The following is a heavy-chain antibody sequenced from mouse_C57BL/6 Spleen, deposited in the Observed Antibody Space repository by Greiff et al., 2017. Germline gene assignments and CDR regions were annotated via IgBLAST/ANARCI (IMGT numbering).Heavy chain of an antibody. CDR3: ARRAYGNCYAMDY. V-gene: IGHV5-17*01. CDR1: GFTFSDYG. D-gene: IGHD2-1*01. Sequence: EVMLVESGGGLVKPGGSLKLPCAASGFTFSDYGLHWVRQAPEKGLGWVAYISSGSSTIYYADTVKGRFTISRDNAKNTLFLQMTSLRSEDTAMYYCARRAYGNCYAMDYWGQGTSVTVSS. CDR2: ISSGSSTI. J-gene: IGHJ4*01.